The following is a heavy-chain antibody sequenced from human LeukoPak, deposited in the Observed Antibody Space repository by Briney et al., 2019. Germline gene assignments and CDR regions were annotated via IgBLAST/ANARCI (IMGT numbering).Heavy chain of an antibody. CDR1: VGTFSRYG. CDR2: IIPMFGTT. V-gene: IGHV1-69*01. Sequence: SVTVSCKASVGTFSRYGITWVRQAPGQGLEWMGGIIPMFGTTNYAQNFQGRVTITADESTSTAYMEVSSLRSEDTAMYYCAKGKARAIPATAKAYYYLDVWGTGTTVTVSS. D-gene: IGHD6-13*01. J-gene: IGHJ6*03. CDR3: AKGKARAIPATAKAYYYLDV.